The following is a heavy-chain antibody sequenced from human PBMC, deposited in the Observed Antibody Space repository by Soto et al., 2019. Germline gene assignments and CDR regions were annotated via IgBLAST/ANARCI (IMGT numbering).Heavy chain of an antibody. V-gene: IGHV1-18*04. CDR3: ARTEDSSGYYGGWFDP. D-gene: IGHD3-22*01. CDR1: GYTFTSYG. CDR2: ISAYNGNT. J-gene: IGHJ5*02. Sequence: ASGKVSCKASGYTFTSYGISWVRQAPGQGLEWMGWISAYNGNTNYAQKLQGRVTMTTDTSTSTAYMELRSLRSDDTAVYYCARTEDSSGYYGGWFDPWGQGTLVTVSS.